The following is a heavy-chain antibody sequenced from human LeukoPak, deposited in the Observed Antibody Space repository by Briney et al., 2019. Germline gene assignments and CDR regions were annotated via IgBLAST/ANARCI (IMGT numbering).Heavy chain of an antibody. CDR1: GFTFSSFA. CDR3: AKEVLAVAGTGNWFDP. V-gene: IGHV3-23*01. CDR2: ISSNGGST. Sequence: PGGSLRLSCAASGFTFSSFAMDWVRQAPGKGLEWVSAISSNGGSTYYADYVKGRFIISRDNSRNTLYLQMNSLRVEDTAVYYCAKEVLAVAGTGNWFDPWGQGTPVTVSS. D-gene: IGHD6-19*01. J-gene: IGHJ5*02.